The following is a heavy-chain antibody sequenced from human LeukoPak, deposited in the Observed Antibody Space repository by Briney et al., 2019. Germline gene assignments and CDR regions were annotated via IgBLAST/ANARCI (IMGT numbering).Heavy chain of an antibody. D-gene: IGHD3-3*01. J-gene: IGHJ4*02. CDR1: GGSISSGDYY. CDR3: ARSNYDFWSGPRGTFDY. Sequence: SETLSLTCTVSGGSISSGDYYWSWIRQPTGKGLEWIGYIYYSGSTYYNPSLKSRVTISVDTSKNQFSLKLSSVTAADTAVYYCARSNYDFWSGPRGTFDYWGQGTLVTVSS. V-gene: IGHV4-30-4*08. CDR2: IYYSGST.